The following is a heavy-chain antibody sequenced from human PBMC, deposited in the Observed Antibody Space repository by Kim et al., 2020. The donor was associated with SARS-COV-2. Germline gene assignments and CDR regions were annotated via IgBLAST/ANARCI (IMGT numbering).Heavy chain of an antibody. J-gene: IGHJ4*02. CDR2: IFYSGST. CDR1: SDSISAYY. V-gene: IGHV4-59*01. Sequence: SETLSLTCTVSSDSISAYYWSWIRRLPGKGLEWIGYIFYSGSTSYNPSLKSRVTISWDTSRNQFSLELTSVTHADTAVYYCARSEGRASWHQFDYWGQG. CDR3: ARSEGRASWHQFDY.